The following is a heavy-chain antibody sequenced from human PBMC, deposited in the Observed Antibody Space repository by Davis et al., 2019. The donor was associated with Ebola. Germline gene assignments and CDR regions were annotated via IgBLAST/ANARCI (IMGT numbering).Heavy chain of an antibody. V-gene: IGHV3-7*01. D-gene: IGHD6-19*01. Sequence: GESLKISCAASGFTFSSYWMSWVRQAPGKGLEWVANIKQDGSEKYYVDSVKGRFTISRDNAKNSLYLQMNSLRAEDTAVYYCARGSSGWYDYWGQGTLVTVSS. J-gene: IGHJ4*02. CDR3: ARGSSGWYDY. CDR1: GFTFSSYW. CDR2: IKQDGSEK.